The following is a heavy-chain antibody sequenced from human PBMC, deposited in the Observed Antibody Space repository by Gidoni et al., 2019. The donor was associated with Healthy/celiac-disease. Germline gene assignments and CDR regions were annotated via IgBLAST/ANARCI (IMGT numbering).Heavy chain of an antibody. CDR1: GYTFTSYG. J-gene: IGHJ5*02. CDR3: ARVGYSSSWQGSWFDP. V-gene: IGHV1-18*01. D-gene: IGHD6-13*01. CDR2: ISAYNGNT. Sequence: QVQLVQSGAEVKKPGAPVKVSCKASGYTFTSYGISWVRQVPGQGLEWMGGISAYNGNTNYAQKLQGRVTMTTDTSTSTAYMELRSLRSDDTAVYYCARVGYSSSWQGSWFDPWGQGTLVTVSS.